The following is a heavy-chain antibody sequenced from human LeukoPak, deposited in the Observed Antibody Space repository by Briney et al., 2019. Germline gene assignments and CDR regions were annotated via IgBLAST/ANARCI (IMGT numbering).Heavy chain of an antibody. CDR1: GGSFSGFY. D-gene: IGHD3-9*01. Sequence: SETLSLTCAVYGGSFSGFYWSWIRQPPGKGLEWIGEINHSGSTNYNPSLKSRVTISVDTSKNQFSLKLSSVTAADTAVYYCARPRGVLRYFDYWGQGTLVTVSS. CDR3: ARPRGVLRYFDY. CDR2: INHSGST. V-gene: IGHV4-34*01. J-gene: IGHJ4*02.